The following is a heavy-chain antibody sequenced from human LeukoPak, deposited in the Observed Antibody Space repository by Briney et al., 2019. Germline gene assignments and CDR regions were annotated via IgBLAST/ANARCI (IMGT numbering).Heavy chain of an antibody. D-gene: IGHD3-10*01. CDR3: ARDLTLAGEGSGYYGMDV. CDR1: GFTFSSYS. Sequence: PGGSLRLSCAASGFTFSSYSMNWVRQAPGKGLEWVSSISSSSSYIYYADSVKGRFTISRDNAKNSLYLQMNSLRAEDTAVYYCARDLTLAGEGSGYYGMDVWGQGTTVTVSS. V-gene: IGHV3-21*04. J-gene: IGHJ6*02. CDR2: ISSSSSYI.